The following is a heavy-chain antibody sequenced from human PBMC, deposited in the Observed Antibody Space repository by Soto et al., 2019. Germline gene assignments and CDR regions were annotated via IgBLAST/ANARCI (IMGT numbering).Heavy chain of an antibody. CDR1: GFTFNNYW. J-gene: IGHJ4*02. D-gene: IGHD3-10*01. CDR3: ARDRIAGSGSCDN. V-gene: IGHV3-74*01. Sequence: XGSLRLSCAASGFTFNNYWMPWVRQAPGKGLVWVSRIKTDGSSPNYADSVEGRFTISSDNAKNTLYLQMNSLRVEDTAVYYCARDRIAGSGSCDNWGQGTLVTVSS. CDR2: IKTDGSSP.